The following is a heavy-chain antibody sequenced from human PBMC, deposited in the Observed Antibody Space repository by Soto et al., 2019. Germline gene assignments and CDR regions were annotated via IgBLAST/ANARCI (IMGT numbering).Heavy chain of an antibody. J-gene: IGHJ6*02. CDR2: ISGGGGTT. D-gene: IGHD2-2*01. Sequence: EVQLLESGGGLVQPGGSLRLSCAASGFTFSDYGMSWVRQAPGKGLEWVSGISGGGGTTNYADSVKGRVTISRDNSKNTLSLQMNLLRDEDTAVYYCTRRMSTDNYYYGMAVWCQGTTVTVSS. V-gene: IGHV3-23*01. CDR3: TRRMSTDNYYYGMAV. CDR1: GFTFSDYG.